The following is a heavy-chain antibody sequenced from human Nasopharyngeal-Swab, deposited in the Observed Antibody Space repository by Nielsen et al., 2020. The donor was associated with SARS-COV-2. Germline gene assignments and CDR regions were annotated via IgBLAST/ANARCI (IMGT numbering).Heavy chain of an antibody. J-gene: IGHJ4*02. CDR2: IYYSGST. CDR1: GGSISSGEYY. Sequence: SCTVSGGSISSGEYYWSRNRQPPGKGLEWIGDIYYSGSTYYNPSLKSRLTISGDTSKNQFSLKLNSVTAADTAVYYCARVDTMVRGVIGFDSWGQGTLVTVSS. V-gene: IGHV4-30-4*08. CDR3: ARVDTMVRGVIGFDS. D-gene: IGHD3-10*01.